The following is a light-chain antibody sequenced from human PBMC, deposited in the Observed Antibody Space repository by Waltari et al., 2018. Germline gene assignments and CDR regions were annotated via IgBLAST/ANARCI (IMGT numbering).Light chain of an antibody. CDR1: QNVRRS. CDR3: HQGSSLPGT. J-gene: IGKJ1*01. CDR2: YAS. Sequence: EIVLTQSPDFQSVSPEEKVTITCRASQNVRRSLHWYQQKPNQSPNILMKYASQSFSGVPSRFIGSGSGTDFTLTINGLEAEDAATYYCHQGSSLPGTFGQGTKVEVK. V-gene: IGKV6-21*01.